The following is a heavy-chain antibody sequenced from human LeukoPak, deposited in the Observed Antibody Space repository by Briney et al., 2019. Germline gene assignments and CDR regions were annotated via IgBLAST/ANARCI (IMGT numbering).Heavy chain of an antibody. V-gene: IGHV3-7*01. Sequence: GGSLRLSCAASGFSFNSYWMTWVRQAPGGGLEWVANINPDGSEKYYVDSVEGRVTISRDNARKSLFLQMNSLRADDAAVYYCARDLQSSSWASLFDYWGQGALVTVSS. J-gene: IGHJ4*02. D-gene: IGHD6-13*01. CDR3: ARDLQSSSWASLFDY. CDR1: GFSFNSYW. CDR2: INPDGSEK.